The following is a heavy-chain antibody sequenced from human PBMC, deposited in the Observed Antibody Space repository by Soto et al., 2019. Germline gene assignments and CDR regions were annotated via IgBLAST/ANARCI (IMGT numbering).Heavy chain of an antibody. Sequence: SETLSLTCTVSGGSISSSSYYWGWIRQPPGKGLEWIGSIYYSGSTYYNPSLKSRVTISVDTSKNQFSLKLSSVTAADTAVYYCARHPSYYDILTGYAPSDYWGQGTLVTVSS. CDR1: GGSISSSSYY. CDR3: ARHPSYYDILTGYAPSDY. V-gene: IGHV4-39*01. J-gene: IGHJ4*02. CDR2: IYYSGST. D-gene: IGHD3-9*01.